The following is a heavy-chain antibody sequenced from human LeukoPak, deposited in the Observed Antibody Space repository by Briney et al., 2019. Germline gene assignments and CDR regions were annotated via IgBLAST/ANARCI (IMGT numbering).Heavy chain of an antibody. Sequence: GGSLRLSCAASGFTFNTYSMNWVRQAPGKGLEWVSHISSSSSTIYYADSVKGRFTISRDNAKTSLYLQMNSLRDEDTAVYYCARVQQQPRAVCGMDVWGPGTTVTVSS. J-gene: IGHJ6*02. CDR1: GFTFNTYS. D-gene: IGHD6-13*01. CDR3: ARVQQQPRAVCGMDV. CDR2: ISSSSSTI. V-gene: IGHV3-48*02.